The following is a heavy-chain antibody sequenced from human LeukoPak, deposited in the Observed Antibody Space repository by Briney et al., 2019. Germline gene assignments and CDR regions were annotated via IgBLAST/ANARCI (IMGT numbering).Heavy chain of an antibody. D-gene: IGHD2-2*01. Sequence: PGGSLRLSCAASGFTFSDYYMSWIRQAPGKGLEWVSVISGSGGSTYYVDSVKGRFTISRDNSKNTLYLQMNTLRAEDTAVYYCAKDLVGYCSSTSCYVGFDYWGQGTLVTVSS. CDR2: ISGSGGST. V-gene: IGHV3-23*01. CDR3: AKDLVGYCSSTSCYVGFDY. J-gene: IGHJ4*02. CDR1: GFTFSDYY.